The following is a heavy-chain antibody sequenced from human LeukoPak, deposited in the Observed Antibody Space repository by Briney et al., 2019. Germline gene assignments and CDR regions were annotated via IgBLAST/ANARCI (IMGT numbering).Heavy chain of an antibody. J-gene: IGHJ4*02. CDR3: ARDGLYCSSTNCYLDY. V-gene: IGHV3-11*06. CDR2: ISGSSSYT. Sequence: GGSLRLSCAASGFSFSDSYMTWIRQAPGKGLEWVSWISGSSSYTNYADSVKGRFTISRDNAKNSLYLQMNSLRAEDTAVYYCARDGLYCSSTNCYLDYWGQGTLVTVSS. CDR1: GFSFSDSY. D-gene: IGHD2-2*01.